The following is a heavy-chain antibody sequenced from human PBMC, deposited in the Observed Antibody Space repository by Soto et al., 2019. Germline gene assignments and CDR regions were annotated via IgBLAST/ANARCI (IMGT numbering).Heavy chain of an antibody. CDR2: IWYDGSNK. Sequence: GGSLRLSCAASGFTFSSYGMHWVRQAPGKGLEWVAVIWYDGSNKYYADSVKGRFTISRDNSKNTLYLQMNSLRAEDTAVYYCARDHYYGSGSLSYWGQGTLVTVSS. CDR1: GFTFSSYG. J-gene: IGHJ4*02. CDR3: ARDHYYGSGSLSY. D-gene: IGHD3-10*01. V-gene: IGHV3-33*01.